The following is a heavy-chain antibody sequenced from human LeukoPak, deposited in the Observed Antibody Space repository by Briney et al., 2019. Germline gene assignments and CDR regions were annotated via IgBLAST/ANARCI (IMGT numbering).Heavy chain of an antibody. CDR1: GGSISTYY. CDR2: IYYSGST. D-gene: IGHD6-19*01. Sequence: SSETLSLTCTVSGGSISTYYWSWIRQPPGKGLEWIGYIYYSGSTNYNPSLKSRVTISVDMPKNQFSLKVSSVTAADTAVYYCARFSSGWINAMDVWGQGTTVTVSS. CDR3: ARFSSGWINAMDV. J-gene: IGHJ6*02. V-gene: IGHV4-59*01.